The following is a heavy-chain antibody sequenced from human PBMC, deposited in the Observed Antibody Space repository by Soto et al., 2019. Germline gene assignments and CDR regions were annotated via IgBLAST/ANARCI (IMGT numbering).Heavy chain of an antibody. CDR2: ISASNGDT. CDR1: GYSFTSHG. CDR3: ATMVRGSNIDYYHYMDV. J-gene: IGHJ6*03. D-gene: IGHD3-10*01. V-gene: IGHV1-18*01. Sequence: QVQLVQSGAEVKKPGASVKVSCKASGYSFTSHGISWVRQAPGQGLEWMAWISASNGDTNYAQKFQGRVTVTTDTPTSTGYMELRSLTSEDTAVYYCATMVRGSNIDYYHYMDVWGKGTTVTVSS.